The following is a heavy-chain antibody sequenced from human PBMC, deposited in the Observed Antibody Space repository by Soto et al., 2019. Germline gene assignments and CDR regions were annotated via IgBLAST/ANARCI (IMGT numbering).Heavy chain of an antibody. CDR3: ARGHSIAARGAWDY. V-gene: IGHV4-34*01. D-gene: IGHD6-6*01. Sequence: SETLSLTCAVYGGSFSGYYRSWIRQPPGKGLEWIGEINHSGSTNYNPSLKSRVTISVDTSKNQFSLKLSSVTAADTAVYYCARGHSIAARGAWDYWGQGTLVTVSS. J-gene: IGHJ4*02. CDR2: INHSGST. CDR1: GGSFSGYY.